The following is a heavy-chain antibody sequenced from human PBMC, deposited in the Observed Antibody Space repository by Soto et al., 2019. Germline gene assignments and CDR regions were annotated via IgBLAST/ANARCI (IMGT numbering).Heavy chain of an antibody. CDR1: GFVFGDYA. CDR3: TRGRGTSGWYADY. Sequence: GGSLRLSCSASGFVFGDYAVTWVRQAPGKGLEWVGIVRSETYGGSTEYAASVKGRFRISRDDSESIAYLQMTGLKTEDTAVYYCTRGRGTSGWYADYWGKGILVTVYS. CDR2: VRSETYGGST. D-gene: IGHD6-13*01. J-gene: IGHJ4*02. V-gene: IGHV3-49*04.